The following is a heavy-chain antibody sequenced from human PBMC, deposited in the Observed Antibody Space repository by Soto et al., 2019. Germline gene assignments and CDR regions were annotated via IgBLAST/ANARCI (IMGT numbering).Heavy chain of an antibody. D-gene: IGHD6-13*01. Sequence: PGGSLRLSCAASGFTFSNAWMSWVRQAPGKGLEWVGRIKSKTDGGTTDYAAPVKGRFTIPRDDSKNTLYLQMNSLKTEDTAVYYCTTDAEYSSSWKRLDVWGQGTTVTVSS. CDR2: IKSKTDGGTT. V-gene: IGHV3-15*01. CDR1: GFTFSNAW. J-gene: IGHJ6*02. CDR3: TTDAEYSSSWKRLDV.